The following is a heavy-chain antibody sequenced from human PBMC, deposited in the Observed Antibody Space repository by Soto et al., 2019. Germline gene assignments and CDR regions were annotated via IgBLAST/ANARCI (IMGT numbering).Heavy chain of an antibody. J-gene: IGHJ4*02. CDR1: GFSLSSPAVG. V-gene: IGHV2-5*02. CDR3: GHGSGWLSDY. Sequence: QITLKDSGPTLVQPTQTLTLTGTFSGFSLSSPAVGVNWIRQPPGKALEWLALIYLEDDKQYSPSLRSRLTTTNDVSKNQVVLTMTNMDHVDTATYYCGHGSGWLSDYWGQGTLVTVSS. D-gene: IGHD6-19*01. CDR2: IYLEDDK.